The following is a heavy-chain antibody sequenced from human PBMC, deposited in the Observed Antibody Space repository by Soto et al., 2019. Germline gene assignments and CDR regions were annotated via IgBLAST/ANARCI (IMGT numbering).Heavy chain of an antibody. CDR3: AREQIGVAFYYYYYGMDV. Sequence: ASVKVSCKASGYTFTSYAMHWVRQAPGQRLEWMGWINAGNGNTKYSQKFQGRVTITRDTSASTAYMELSSLRSEDTAVHYCAREQIGVAFYYYYYGMDVWGQGTTVTVSS. CDR1: GYTFTSYA. J-gene: IGHJ6*02. V-gene: IGHV1-3*01. CDR2: INAGNGNT. D-gene: IGHD2-21*01.